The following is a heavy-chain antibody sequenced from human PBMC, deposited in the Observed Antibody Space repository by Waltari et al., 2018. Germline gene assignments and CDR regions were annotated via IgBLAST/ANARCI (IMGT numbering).Heavy chain of an antibody. V-gene: IGHV3-30*02. CDR3: AKSPDYGGNSLGD. CDR1: GFTFLSHG. CDR2: IRYDGSNK. Sequence: QVQLVESGGGVVQPGGSLSLSCAASGFTFLSHGMHWVRTAPGKGLEWVAFIRYDGSNKYYADSVKGRFTISRDNSKNTLYLQMNSLRAEDTAVYYCAKSPDYGGNSLGDWGQGTLVTVSS. D-gene: IGHD4-17*01. J-gene: IGHJ4*02.